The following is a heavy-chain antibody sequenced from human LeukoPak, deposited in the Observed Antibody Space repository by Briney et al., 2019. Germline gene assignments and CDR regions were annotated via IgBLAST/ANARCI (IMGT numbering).Heavy chain of an antibody. J-gene: IGHJ3*02. D-gene: IGHD6-19*01. Sequence: SSVKVSCKASGGTFSSYAISWVRQAPGQGLDWMGGIIPIFGTANYAQKFQGRVTITADKSTSTAYMELSSLRSEDTAVYYCARERSGIAVAGGFDIWGQGTMVTVSS. CDR2: IIPIFGTA. V-gene: IGHV1-69*06. CDR3: ARERSGIAVAGGFDI. CDR1: GGTFSSYA.